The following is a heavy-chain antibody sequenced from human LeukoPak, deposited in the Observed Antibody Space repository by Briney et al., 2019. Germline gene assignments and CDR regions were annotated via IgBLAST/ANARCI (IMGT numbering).Heavy chain of an antibody. V-gene: IGHV1-2*02. CDR3: TRVGAGGWYADY. J-gene: IGHJ4*01. CDR1: GYTFTGYY. CDR2: INSNSGGT. Sequence: ASVEVSCKASGYTFTGYYMHWVRQAPGQGLEWMGWINSNSGGTHYAQRFQGRVTMTRDTSISTVYMELARLTADDTAIFYCTRVGAGGWYADYWGHGTLLTVSS. D-gene: IGHD6-19*01.